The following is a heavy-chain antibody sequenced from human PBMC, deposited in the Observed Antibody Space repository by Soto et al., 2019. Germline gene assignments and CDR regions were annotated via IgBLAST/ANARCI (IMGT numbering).Heavy chain of an antibody. V-gene: IGHV4-59*12. J-gene: IGHJ3*02. Sequence: PSETLSLTCVVSGGSLSSYYWSWIRQPPGKGLEWIGFIYYGGSTNYNPSLKSRVTISVDTPKNQFSLKLSSVTAADTAAYYCARTYDGSGPNSGGYGFDIWGQGTMVTVSS. CDR1: GGSLSSYY. D-gene: IGHD3-22*01. CDR3: ARTYDGSGPNSGGYGFDI. CDR2: IYYGGST.